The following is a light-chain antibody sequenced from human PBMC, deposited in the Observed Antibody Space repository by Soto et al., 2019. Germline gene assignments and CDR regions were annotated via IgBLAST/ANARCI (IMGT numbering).Light chain of an antibody. CDR1: SSNIGAGYD. CDR2: SNN. Sequence: QSVLTQPPSVSGAPGQRVTISCSGSSSNIGAGYDVQWYQQFPGTAPKLLIYSNNQRPPGVPDRFSGSKSGTSASLAISGLQSEDEADYYCAAWDDSLNGYVFGAATKVTVL. V-gene: IGLV1-44*01. CDR3: AAWDDSLNGYV. J-gene: IGLJ1*01.